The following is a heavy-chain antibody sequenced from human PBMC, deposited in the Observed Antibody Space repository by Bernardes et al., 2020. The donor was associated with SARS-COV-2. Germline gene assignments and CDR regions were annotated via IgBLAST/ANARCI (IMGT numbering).Heavy chain of an antibody. V-gene: IGHV2-5*02. Sequence: SGHTLGNATQTLTLTCPFSGFSLSPSGVAVGWIRHPPGQALEWLALIYSDDDKRYSPTLKSRLTVTKDTSKNQVVLTLTNVDPLDTATYYCAHRRPSTWEGDWFDPWGQGTLVTVSS. CDR3: AHRRPSTWEGDWFDP. J-gene: IGHJ5*02. CDR1: GFSLSPSGVA. D-gene: IGHD6-13*01. CDR2: IYSDDDK.